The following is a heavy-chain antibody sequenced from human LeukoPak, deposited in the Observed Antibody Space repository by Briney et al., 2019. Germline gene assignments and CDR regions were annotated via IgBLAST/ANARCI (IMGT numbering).Heavy chain of an antibody. CDR2: FSASGDDT. CDR1: GFIFSSYA. D-gene: IGHD3-16*01. CDR3: AKIGPYWYFDL. J-gene: IGHJ2*01. Sequence: GGSLRLSCAACGFIFSSYAMSWVRQAPGKGLEWVSSFSASGDDTYYADSVKGRFTISRDNSRNTLYLQLNSLRADYTAVYFCAKIGPYWYFDLWGRGTLVTVSS. V-gene: IGHV3-23*01.